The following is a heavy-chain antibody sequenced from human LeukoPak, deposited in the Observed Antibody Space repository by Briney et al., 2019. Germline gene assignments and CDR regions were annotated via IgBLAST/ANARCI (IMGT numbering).Heavy chain of an antibody. V-gene: IGHV3-21*01. CDR1: GFTFSSYE. J-gene: IGHJ5*02. CDR2: ISSSSSSI. CDR3: ASTLLGSSPP. Sequence: PGGSLRLSCAASGFTFSSYEMNWVRQAPGKGLEWVSSISSSSSSIFYADSVKGRFTISRDNAKNSLFLQMNSLRAEDTAVYYCASTLLGSSPPWGQGTLVTVSS. D-gene: IGHD6-6*01.